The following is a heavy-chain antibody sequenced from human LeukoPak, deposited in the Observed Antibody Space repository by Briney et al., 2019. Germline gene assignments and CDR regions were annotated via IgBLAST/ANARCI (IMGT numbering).Heavy chain of an antibody. CDR3: ARQPGTTVTSDNWFDP. V-gene: IGHV1-18*01. Sequence: GASVKVSCKASGYTFTSYGISWVRQAPGQGLEWMGWISAYNGNTNYAQKLQARVTMTTDTSTSTAYMELRSLRSDDTAVYYCARQPGTTVTSDNWFDPWGQGTLVTVSS. D-gene: IGHD4-11*01. J-gene: IGHJ5*02. CDR2: ISAYNGNT. CDR1: GYTFTSYG.